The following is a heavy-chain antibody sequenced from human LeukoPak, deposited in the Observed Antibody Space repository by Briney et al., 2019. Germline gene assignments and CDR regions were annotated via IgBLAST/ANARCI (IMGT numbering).Heavy chain of an antibody. Sequence: GGSLRLSCAASGSTFSSYAMSWVRQAPGKGLEWVSAISGSGGSTYYADSVKGRFTISRDNSKNTLYLQMNSLRAEDTAVYYCAKGRFYGGNSGNADAFDIWGQGTMVTVSS. D-gene: IGHD4-23*01. CDR3: AKGRFYGGNSGNADAFDI. CDR2: ISGSGGST. V-gene: IGHV3-23*01. J-gene: IGHJ3*02. CDR1: GSTFSSYA.